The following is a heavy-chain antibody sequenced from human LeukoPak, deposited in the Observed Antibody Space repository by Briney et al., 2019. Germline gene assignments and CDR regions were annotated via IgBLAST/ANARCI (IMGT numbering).Heavy chain of an antibody. Sequence: GGSLRLSCAASGFTFSSYGMHWVRQAPGKGLEWVANIKQDGSETYYVDSVKGRFTISRDNAKNSLYLQMNSLRAEDTAVYYCARHKRGYYYPFDIWGQGTMVTVSS. CDR1: GFTFSSYG. CDR3: ARHKRGYYYPFDI. V-gene: IGHV3-7*01. J-gene: IGHJ3*02. D-gene: IGHD3-10*01. CDR2: IKQDGSET.